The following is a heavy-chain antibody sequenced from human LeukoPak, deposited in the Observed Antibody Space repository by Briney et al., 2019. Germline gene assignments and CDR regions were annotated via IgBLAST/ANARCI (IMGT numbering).Heavy chain of an antibody. Sequence: ASVKVSCKVSGYTLTELSMHWVRQAPGQGLEWMGRINPNSGGTNYAQKFQGRVTMTRDTSISTAYMELSRLRSDDTAVYYCARVYGDFDYWGQGTLVTVSS. D-gene: IGHD4-17*01. CDR2: INPNSGGT. J-gene: IGHJ4*02. CDR1: GYTLTELS. CDR3: ARVYGDFDY. V-gene: IGHV1-2*06.